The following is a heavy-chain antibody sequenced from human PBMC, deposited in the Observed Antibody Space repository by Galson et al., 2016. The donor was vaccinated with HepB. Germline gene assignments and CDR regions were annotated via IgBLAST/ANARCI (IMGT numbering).Heavy chain of an antibody. Sequence: SLRLSCAASGFIFKDYAMHWVRQAPGKGLEWVSSISWNSGSIGYADSVKGRFTISRDNAKNSLYLQMNSLRAEYTAFYYCAQDKASMSVGATNFQHWGQGTLVTVSS. CDR3: AQDKASMSVGATNFQH. V-gene: IGHV3-9*01. CDR1: GFIFKDYA. D-gene: IGHD1-26*01. J-gene: IGHJ1*01. CDR2: ISWNSGSI.